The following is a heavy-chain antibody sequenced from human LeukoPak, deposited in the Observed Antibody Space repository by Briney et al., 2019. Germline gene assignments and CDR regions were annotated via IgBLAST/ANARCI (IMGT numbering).Heavy chain of an antibody. CDR1: GDSINSLDL. V-gene: IGHV4-4*02. D-gene: IGHD3-22*01. Sequence: PSGALSLTCTVSGDSINSLDLWSWVRQPPGKGLEWIGEMYLSGTTHSNPSVKSRVTISIDKSKNQFFLNLSSVTAADTAVYYCAGLVGRYSSGLYYYYFDYWGQGTLVTVSS. J-gene: IGHJ4*02. CDR2: MYLSGTT. CDR3: AGLVGRYSSGLYYYYFDY.